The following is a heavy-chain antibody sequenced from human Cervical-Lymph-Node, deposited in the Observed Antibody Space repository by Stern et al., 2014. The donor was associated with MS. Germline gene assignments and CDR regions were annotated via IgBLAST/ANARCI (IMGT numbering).Heavy chain of an antibody. CDR2: SEPEDRTT. D-gene: IGHD5-24*01. J-gene: IGHJ6*02. V-gene: IGHV1-24*01. CDR3: AATDGYNYGFYFGLDV. CDR1: GDPLTPLP. Sequence: MQLGKDGAEVRKPGASVKVSCKVSGDPLTPLPTHSAPQAPGKGPDGKGGSEPEDRTTIYRPTLQGRLTLTEDTSTDTAYMDLSCLTFEDAAMYYCAATDGYNYGFYFGLDVWGQGTTVTVSS.